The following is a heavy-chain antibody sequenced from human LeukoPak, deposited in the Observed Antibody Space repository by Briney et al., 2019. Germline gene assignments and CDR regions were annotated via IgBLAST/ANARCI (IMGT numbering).Heavy chain of an antibody. Sequence: GGSLRLSCAASGFTFSSYSMHWVRQAPGKGLEWVAVISYDGSNKYYADSVKGRFTISRDNSKNTLYLQMNSLRAEDTAVYYCARHDWDYWGQGTLVTVSS. CDR2: ISYDGSNK. D-gene: IGHD3-9*01. J-gene: IGHJ4*02. CDR1: GFTFSSYS. CDR3: ARHDWDY. V-gene: IGHV3-30-3*01.